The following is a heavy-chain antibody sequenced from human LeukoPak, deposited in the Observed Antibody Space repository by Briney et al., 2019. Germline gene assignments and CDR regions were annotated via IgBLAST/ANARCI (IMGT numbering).Heavy chain of an antibody. CDR3: ARGEDSSGYYFDY. V-gene: IGHV4-34*01. CDR2: INHSGST. CDR1: GGSFSGYY. D-gene: IGHD3-22*01. Sequence: SETLSLTCAVYGGSFSGYYWSWIRQPPGKGLEWIGEINHSGSTNYNPSLKSRVTISVDTSKNQFSLKLSSVTAADTAVYYCARGEDSSGYYFDYWGQGTLVTVSS. J-gene: IGHJ4*02.